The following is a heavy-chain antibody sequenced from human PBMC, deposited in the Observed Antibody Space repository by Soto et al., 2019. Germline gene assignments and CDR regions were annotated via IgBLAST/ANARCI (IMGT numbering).Heavy chain of an antibody. CDR1: GYTFISYG. CDR2: ISAYNGNT. Sequence: QVPLVQSGAEVKKPGASVKVSCKASGYTFISYGISWVRQAPGQGLEWMGWISAYNGNTNYAQKVQGRVTMTTDTSTRTVYMELKRLRSDDTAVYYCAREFFPGRMVRGVSARDIGGKGTMVT. J-gene: IGHJ3*02. V-gene: IGHV1-18*04. CDR3: AREFFPGRMVRGVSARDI. D-gene: IGHD3-10*01.